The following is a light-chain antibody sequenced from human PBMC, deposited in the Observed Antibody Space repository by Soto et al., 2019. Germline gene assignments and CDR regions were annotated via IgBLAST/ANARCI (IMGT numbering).Light chain of an antibody. V-gene: IGKV3-20*01. CDR2: GAS. Sequence: VLTQSPCTLSLSPWEIATLSCRASQSVSSSYFAWYQPTPGKAPRLLIYGASSRATGIPDRLSGGGSGTDFTLTIKRLEPEDAAVYYCQQYGSSITFGQGTRLEIK. CDR1: QSVSSSY. CDR3: QQYGSSIT. J-gene: IGKJ5*01.